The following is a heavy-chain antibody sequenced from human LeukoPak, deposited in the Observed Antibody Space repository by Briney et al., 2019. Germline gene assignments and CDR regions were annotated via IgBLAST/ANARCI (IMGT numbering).Heavy chain of an antibody. Sequence: SETLSLTCTVSGGSIDSSSYYWVWIRQPPGKGLEWIGRVYYSGSTFYNPSLKSRVTISVDTSKNQFSLILNSVTAADTAVYYCARRDNRLVTNSLDYWGQGTLVTVSS. CDR1: GGSIDSSSYY. V-gene: IGHV4-39*01. D-gene: IGHD3-9*01. CDR2: VYYSGST. J-gene: IGHJ4*02. CDR3: ARRDNRLVTNSLDY.